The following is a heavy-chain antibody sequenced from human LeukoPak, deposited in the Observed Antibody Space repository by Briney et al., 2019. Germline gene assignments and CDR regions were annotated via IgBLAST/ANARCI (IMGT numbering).Heavy chain of an antibody. Sequence: EASVKVSCKASGYTFTSYYMHWVRQAPGQGLEWMGIINPSGGSTSYAQKFQGRVTMTRDMSTSTVYMELSSLRSEDTAVYYCARGAAAAGRIKENYYYYYMDVWGKGTTVTISS. D-gene: IGHD6-13*01. CDR1: GYTFTSYY. J-gene: IGHJ6*03. CDR3: ARGAAAAGRIKENYYYYYMDV. CDR2: INPSGGST. V-gene: IGHV1-46*01.